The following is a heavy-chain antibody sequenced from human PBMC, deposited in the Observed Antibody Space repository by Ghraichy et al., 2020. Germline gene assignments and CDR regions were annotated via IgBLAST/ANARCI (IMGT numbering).Heavy chain of an antibody. D-gene: IGHD3-10*01. Sequence: SVKVSCKASGGTFSGYALSWVRQAPGQGLEWVGGIIPMFGATNYAQRFQGRVTISADASRSTAYMEFRTLKSDDTAVYFCARGTFFEESGATYYFNMAVWGKGTTVTVSS. CDR1: GGTFSGYA. CDR2: IIPMFGAT. CDR3: ARGTFFEESGATYYFNMAV. V-gene: IGHV1-69*13. J-gene: IGHJ6*04.